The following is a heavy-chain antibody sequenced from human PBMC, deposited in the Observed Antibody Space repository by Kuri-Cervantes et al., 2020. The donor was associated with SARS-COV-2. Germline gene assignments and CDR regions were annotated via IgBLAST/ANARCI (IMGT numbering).Heavy chain of an antibody. CDR1: GFTFSSYA. Sequence: GESLKISCSASGFTFSSYAMHWVRQAPGKGLEYVSAISSNGGSTYYADSVKGRFTISRDNSKNTLYLQMSSLRAEDTAVYYCVKSSYGGSSSWPDYWGQGTLGT. CDR3: VKSSYGGSSSWPDY. J-gene: IGHJ4*02. D-gene: IGHD6-13*01. CDR2: ISSNGGST. V-gene: IGHV3-64D*06.